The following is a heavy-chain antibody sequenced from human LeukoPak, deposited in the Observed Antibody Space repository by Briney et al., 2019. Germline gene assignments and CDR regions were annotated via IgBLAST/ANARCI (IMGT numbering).Heavy chain of an antibody. CDR3: ARGITMVRGVTNDAFDI. Sequence: SETLSLTCTVSGGSISSYYWSWIRQPPGKGLEWIGYIYYSGSTNYNPSLKSRVTISVDTSKNQFSLKLSSVTAADTAVYYCARGITMVRGVTNDAFDIWGQGTVVTVSS. D-gene: IGHD3-10*01. CDR2: IYYSGST. J-gene: IGHJ3*02. CDR1: GGSISSYY. V-gene: IGHV4-59*01.